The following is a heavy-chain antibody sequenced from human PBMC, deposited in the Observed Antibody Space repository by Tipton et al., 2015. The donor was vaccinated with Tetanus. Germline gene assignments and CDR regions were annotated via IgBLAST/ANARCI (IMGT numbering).Heavy chain of an antibody. CDR3: ARHGGSGYCSNGVCYVGAFDI. J-gene: IGHJ3*02. D-gene: IGHD2-8*01. Sequence: TLSLTCTVSGDSISSGSYYWSWIRQLPGKGLEWIGYIYFSGTTYYNPSLKSRVTMSVDTSKNQFSLKLSSVTAADTAVYYCARHGGSGYCSNGVCYVGAFDIWGQGTMVTVSS. CDR1: GDSISSGSYY. CDR2: IYFSGTT. V-gene: IGHV4-30-4*08.